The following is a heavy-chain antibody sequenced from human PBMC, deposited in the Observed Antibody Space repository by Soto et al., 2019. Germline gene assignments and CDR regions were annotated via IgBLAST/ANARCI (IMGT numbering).Heavy chain of an antibody. V-gene: IGHV1-18*01. CDR3: ARDRRPDYYDSSGKDKYFQH. D-gene: IGHD3-22*01. CDR2: ISAYNGNT. Sequence: QVQLVQSGAEVKKPGASVKVSCKASGYTFTSYGISWVRQAPGQGLEWMGWISAYNGNTNYAQKLQGRVTMTTDTSTSTAYMELRSLRSDDTAVYYCARDRRPDYYDSSGKDKYFQHWGQGTLVTVSS. CDR1: GYTFTSYG. J-gene: IGHJ1*01.